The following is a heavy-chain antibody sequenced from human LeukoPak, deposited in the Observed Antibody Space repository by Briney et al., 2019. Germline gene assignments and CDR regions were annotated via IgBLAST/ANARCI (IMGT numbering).Heavy chain of an antibody. CDR3: VRDPGITGTSY. CDR2: ISASATPI. Sequence: GGSLRLSCAASGFTFSSYEMNWVRQAPGKGGLLVSYISASATPIYYPPPVKGRFIISRDNPNNSLYLQMNSLRAEDTAVYYCVRDPGITGTSYWGQGTLVTVSS. CDR1: GFTFSSYE. J-gene: IGHJ4*02. D-gene: IGHD1-20*01. V-gene: IGHV3-48*03.